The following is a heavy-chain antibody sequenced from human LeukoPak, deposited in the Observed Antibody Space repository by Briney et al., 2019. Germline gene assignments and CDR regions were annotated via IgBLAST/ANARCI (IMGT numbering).Heavy chain of an antibody. CDR1: GFTVSSNY. J-gene: IGHJ4*01. V-gene: IGHV3-66*01. D-gene: IGHD6-19*01. CDR2: IYSGGAT. CDR3: ARDDIAVAGQDH. Sequence: PGGSLRLSCAASGFTVSSNYMSWVRQAPGRGLEWVSVIYSGGATYYAGSVKGRFTISRDNSRNTLFLQMNSLRVEDTAVYYCARDDIAVAGQDHWGHGTLVTVSS.